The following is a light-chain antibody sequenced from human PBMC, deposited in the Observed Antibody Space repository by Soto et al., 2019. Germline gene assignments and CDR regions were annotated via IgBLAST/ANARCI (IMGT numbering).Light chain of an antibody. CDR1: QSVSSN. CDR3: QQYDIWPQT. J-gene: IGKJ1*01. Sequence: EIVMTQSPAILSVSPGERATLSCRASQSVSSNVAWFQQKPGQAPRLLFNGASTRATGISARFSGSGSGTEFILTISSLQSEDFAVYYCQQYDIWPQTFGQGTKVDI. CDR2: GAS. V-gene: IGKV3-15*01.